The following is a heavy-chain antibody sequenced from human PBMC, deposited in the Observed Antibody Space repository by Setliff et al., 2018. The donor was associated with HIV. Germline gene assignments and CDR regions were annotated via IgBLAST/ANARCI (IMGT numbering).Heavy chain of an antibody. CDR2: IRYDGSQK. CDR3: AKDVCSGAYCYAYYYYGMDV. Sequence: GGSLRLSCAASVFTLNNYGMNWVRQAPGKGLEWVAFIRYDGSQKYYVDSVKGRFTISRDNSKNTLYLQMNSLRVEDTAVYYCAKDVCSGAYCYAYYYYGMDVWGQGTMVTVSS. V-gene: IGHV3-30*02. D-gene: IGHD2-15*01. CDR1: VFTLNNYG. J-gene: IGHJ6*02.